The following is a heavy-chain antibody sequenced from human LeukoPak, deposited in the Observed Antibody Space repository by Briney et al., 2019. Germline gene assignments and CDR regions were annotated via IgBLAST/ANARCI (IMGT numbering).Heavy chain of an antibody. V-gene: IGHV4-4*07. CDR3: ARDPGYCSGGSCYSVSNWFDP. J-gene: IGHJ5*02. CDR2: IYTSGST. D-gene: IGHD2-15*01. CDR1: GGSISSYY. Sequence: SETLSLTCTVSGGSISSYYWSWIRQPAGKGLEWIGRIYTSGSTNYNPSLKSRVTISVDTSKNQFSLKLSSVTAADTAVYYCARDPGYCSGGSCYSVSNWFDPWGQGTLVTVSS.